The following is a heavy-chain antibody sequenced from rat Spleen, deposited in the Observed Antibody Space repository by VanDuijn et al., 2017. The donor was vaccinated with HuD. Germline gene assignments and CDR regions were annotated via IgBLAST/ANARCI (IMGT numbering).Heavy chain of an antibody. V-gene: IGHV5-27*01. D-gene: IGHD4-3*01. CDR3: TTYSGYEDY. Sequence: EVQLVESGGGLVQPGRSLKLSCAASGFTFSSFPMAWVRQAPKKGLDLVAYISSGHSGTYYRDSVKGRFTISRNNAKSTLYLQMDSLRSEDTATYYCTTYSGYEDYWGQGVMVTVSS. J-gene: IGHJ2*01. CDR2: ISSGHSGT. CDR1: GFTFSSFP.